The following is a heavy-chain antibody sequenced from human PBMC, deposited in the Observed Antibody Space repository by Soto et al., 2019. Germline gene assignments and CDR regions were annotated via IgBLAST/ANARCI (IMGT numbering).Heavy chain of an antibody. D-gene: IGHD6-19*01. CDR1: GFTFTNYG. CDR3: TREDSIIIPAVADF. CDR2: VSKSDYT. Sequence: GGSLRLSCAVSGFTFTNYGFNWVRQAPGKGLEWVSSVSKSDYTYYSDSVKGRFTISRDNAKNSVSLQMNNLRAEDTAVYYCTREDSIIIPAVADFWGQGTLVTVSS. J-gene: IGHJ4*02. V-gene: IGHV3-21*01.